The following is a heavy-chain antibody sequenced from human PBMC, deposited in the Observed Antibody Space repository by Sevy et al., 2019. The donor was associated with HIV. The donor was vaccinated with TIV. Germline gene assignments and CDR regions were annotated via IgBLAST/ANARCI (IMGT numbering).Heavy chain of an antibody. CDR3: ARRNDFDI. J-gene: IGHJ3*02. V-gene: IGHV4-59*08. Sequence: SETLSLTCTVSGGSINSDHWNWIRQPPGKGLEWIGYVYYTGGTNYNPSLKNRVTISVDRTKNQFSLKLTSVTAADTAVYHSARRNDFDIWGQGTMVTVSS. CDR2: VYYTGGT. CDR1: GGSINSDH.